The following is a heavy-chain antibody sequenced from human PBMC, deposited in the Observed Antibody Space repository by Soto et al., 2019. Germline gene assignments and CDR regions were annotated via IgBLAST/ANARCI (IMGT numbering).Heavy chain of an antibody. CDR3: ARDGGYDDYYYYGMDV. J-gene: IGHJ6*02. CDR2: IWYDGSNK. CDR1: GFTFSSYG. V-gene: IGHV3-33*01. Sequence: QVQLVESGGGVVQPGRSLRLSCAASGFTFSSYGMHWVRQAPGKGLVWVAVIWYDGSNKYYADSVKGRFTISRDNSKNALYLQMNSLRAEDTAVYYCARDGGYDDYYYYGMDVWGQGTTVTVSS. D-gene: IGHD5-12*01.